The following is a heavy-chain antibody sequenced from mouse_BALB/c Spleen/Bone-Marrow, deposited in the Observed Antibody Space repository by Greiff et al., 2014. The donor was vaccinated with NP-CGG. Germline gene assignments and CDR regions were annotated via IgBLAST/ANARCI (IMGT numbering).Heavy chain of an antibody. CDR2: IYPGNVNT. J-gene: IGHJ3*01. Sequence: VMLVESGPELVKPGASVRISCKASGYTFTSYYIHWVKQRPGHGLEWIGWIYPGNVNTKYNEKFKGKATLTADKSSSTAYMQLSSLTSEDSAVYFCARDYYGSSSFAYWGQGTLVTVSA. CDR1: GYTFTSYY. D-gene: IGHD1-1*01. V-gene: IGHV1S56*01. CDR3: ARDYYGSSSFAY.